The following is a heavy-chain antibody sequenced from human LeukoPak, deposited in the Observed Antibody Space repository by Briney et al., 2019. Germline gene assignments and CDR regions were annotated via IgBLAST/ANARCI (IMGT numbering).Heavy chain of an antibody. V-gene: IGHV3-23*01. Sequence: GGSLRLSCAASGFTFSSYAMSWVRQAPGKGLEGVSAISGSGGSTYYADSVKGRFTISRDNSKNTLYLQMNSLRAEDTAVYYCAIAGIAVAGGADYWGQGTLVTVSS. CDR1: GFTFSSYA. D-gene: IGHD6-19*01. CDR3: AIAGIAVAGGADY. CDR2: ISGSGGST. J-gene: IGHJ4*02.